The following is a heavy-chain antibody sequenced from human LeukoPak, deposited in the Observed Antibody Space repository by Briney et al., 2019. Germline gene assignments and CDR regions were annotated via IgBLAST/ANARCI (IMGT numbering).Heavy chain of an antibody. D-gene: IGHD6-13*01. CDR2: ISSSGSTI. CDR1: GFTFSDYY. CDR3: AKRPIAAAGILYWFDP. V-gene: IGHV3-11*01. J-gene: IGHJ5*02. Sequence: GGSLRLSCAASGFTFSDYYMSWIRQAPGKGLEWVSYISSSGSTIYYADSVKGRFTISRDNSKNTLYLQMNSLRAEDTAVYYCAKRPIAAAGILYWFDPWGQGTLVTVSS.